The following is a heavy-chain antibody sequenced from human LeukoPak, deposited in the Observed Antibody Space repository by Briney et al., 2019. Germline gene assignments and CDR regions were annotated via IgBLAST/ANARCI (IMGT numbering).Heavy chain of an antibody. Sequence: PSEALSLTCAVYGGSFSGYYWSWIRQPPGKGLEWIGEINHSGSTNYNPSLKSRVTISVDTSKNQFSLKLSSVTAEDTAVYYCAGGSIGEYYYDSSGYYSHFDYWGQGTLVTVSP. D-gene: IGHD3-22*01. V-gene: IGHV4-34*01. CDR3: AGGSIGEYYYDSSGYYSHFDY. J-gene: IGHJ4*02. CDR2: INHSGST. CDR1: GGSFSGYY.